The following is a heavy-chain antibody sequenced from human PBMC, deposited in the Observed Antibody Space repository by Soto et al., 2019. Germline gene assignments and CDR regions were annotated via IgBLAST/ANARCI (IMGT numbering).Heavy chain of an antibody. CDR1: GGSFKSGSYS. J-gene: IGHJ4*02. CDR2: VYHTVRT. V-gene: IGHV4-61*01. D-gene: IGHD3-3*01. Sequence: SDTLSLTCTVSGGSFKSGSYSWILILPPPVKVLYFMVSVYHTVRTSYNPSLKSRVSISMDTSKTQFSLNLDSVTAADTAVYFCARDFAYFDSWGQGTLVTVSS. CDR3: ARDFAYFDS.